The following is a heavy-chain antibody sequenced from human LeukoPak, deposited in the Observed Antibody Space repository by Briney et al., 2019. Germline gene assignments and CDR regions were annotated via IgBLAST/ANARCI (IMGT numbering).Heavy chain of an antibody. V-gene: IGHV4-59*08. Sequence: SETLSLTCTVSGGSINSYYWSWIRQPPGKGLEWIAYIYYSGSTNYNPSLKSRVTISIDTSKNQFPLKLTSVTAADTAVYYCAVGNCPTTSCYPGVAFDIWGQGTMVTVSS. D-gene: IGHD2-2*01. CDR1: GGSINSYY. CDR3: AVGNCPTTSCYPGVAFDI. J-gene: IGHJ3*02. CDR2: IYYSGST.